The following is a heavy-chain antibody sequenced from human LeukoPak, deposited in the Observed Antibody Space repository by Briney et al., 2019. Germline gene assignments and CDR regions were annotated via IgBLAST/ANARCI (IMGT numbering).Heavy chain of an antibody. CDR3: ARGGDIAVVPAAMVGP. D-gene: IGHD2-2*01. CDR2: MNTNSANT. CDR1: GYTFTSYD. J-gene: IGHJ5*02. Sequence: ASVKVSCKASGYTFTSYDINWVRQATGQGLEWMGWMNTNSANTGHAQKFQGRLTMTRDTSTNTAYMELSSLRSEDTAVYYCARGGDIAVVPAAMVGPWGQGTLVTVSS. V-gene: IGHV1-8*01.